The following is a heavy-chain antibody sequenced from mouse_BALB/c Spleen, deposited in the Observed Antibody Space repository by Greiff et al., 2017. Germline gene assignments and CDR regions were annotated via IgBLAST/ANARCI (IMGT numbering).Heavy chain of an antibody. Sequence: VQLVESGPGLVAPSQSLSITCTVSGFSLTGYGVNWVRQPPGKGLEWLGMIWGDGSTDYNSALKSRLSISKDNSKSQVFLKMNSLQTDDTARYYCARDGNYSYWYFDVWGAGTTVTVSS. CDR1: GFSLTGYG. V-gene: IGHV2-6-7*01. CDR2: IWGDGST. J-gene: IGHJ1*01. CDR3: ARDGNYSYWYFDV. D-gene: IGHD2-1*01.